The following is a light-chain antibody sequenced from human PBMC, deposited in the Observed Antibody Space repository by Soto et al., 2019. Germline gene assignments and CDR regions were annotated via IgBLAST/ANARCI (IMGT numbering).Light chain of an antibody. CDR2: LAS. J-gene: IGKJ2*01. Sequence: EIVLTQSPGTLSLSPGERATLSCRASQSVADDLIAWYQQKPGQAPRLLVYLASIRATGIPDRFSGSGSGTDFSLTISRLEPEDFAVYYCQQFGSSPSTFGPGTRVDI. CDR3: QQFGSSPST. V-gene: IGKV3-20*01. CDR1: QSVADDL.